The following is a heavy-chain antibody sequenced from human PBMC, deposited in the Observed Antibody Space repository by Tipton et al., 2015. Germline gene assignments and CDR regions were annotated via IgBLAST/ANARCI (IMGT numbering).Heavy chain of an antibody. CDR3: ARDFTPYQYYAMAV. Sequence: TLSLTCAVSAYSISSDYYWGWIRQPPGKGLEWIGSISHSGSTYYNPSLNSRVTISIDTSRNQFSLKLSSVTAADTAVYYCARDFTPYQYYAMAVWGQGSTVTVSS. CDR1: AYSISSDYY. V-gene: IGHV4-38-2*02. CDR2: ISHSGST. J-gene: IGHJ6*02.